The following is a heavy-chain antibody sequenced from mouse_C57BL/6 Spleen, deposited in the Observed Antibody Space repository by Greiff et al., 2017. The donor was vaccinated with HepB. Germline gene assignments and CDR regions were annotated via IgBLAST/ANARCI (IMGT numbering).Heavy chain of an antibody. CDR3: ARPTMVTTGGVFDY. V-gene: IGHV1-81*01. J-gene: IGHJ2*01. CDR1: GYTFTSYG. D-gene: IGHD2-2*01. Sequence: LVESGAELARPGASVKLSCKASGYTFTSYGISWVKQRTGQGLEWIGEIYPRSGNTYYNEKFKGKATLTADKSSSTAYMELRSLTSEDSAVYFCARPTMVTTGGVFDYWGQGTTLTVSS. CDR2: IYPRSGNT.